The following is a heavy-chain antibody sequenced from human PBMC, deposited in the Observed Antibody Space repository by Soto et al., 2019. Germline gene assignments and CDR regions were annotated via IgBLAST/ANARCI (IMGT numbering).Heavy chain of an antibody. V-gene: IGHV3-7*01. Sequence: PLRLSCAASGFTFSTYWMSWARQSPGKGLEWVAHINQDGSTNYHVDSVKGRFTISRDNARNSLYLQMNSLRAEDTAVYYCARDKSGSLDYSAPATLVTVSS. CDR3: ARDKSGSLDY. CDR1: GFTFSTYW. D-gene: IGHD3-10*01. CDR2: INQDGSTN. J-gene: IGHJ4*02.